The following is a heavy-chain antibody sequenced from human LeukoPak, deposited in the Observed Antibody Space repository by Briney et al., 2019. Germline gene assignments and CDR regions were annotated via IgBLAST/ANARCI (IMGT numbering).Heavy chain of an antibody. CDR1: GGTFSSYA. CDR3: AIGGAYYDSSGYPFDY. Sequence: ASVKVSCKASGGTFSSYAISWVRQAPGQRLEWMGRIIPILGIANYAQKFQGRVTITADKSTSTAYMELSSLRSEDTAVYYCAIGGAYYDSSGYPFDYWGQGTLVTVSS. V-gene: IGHV1-69*04. D-gene: IGHD3-22*01. J-gene: IGHJ4*02. CDR2: IIPILGIA.